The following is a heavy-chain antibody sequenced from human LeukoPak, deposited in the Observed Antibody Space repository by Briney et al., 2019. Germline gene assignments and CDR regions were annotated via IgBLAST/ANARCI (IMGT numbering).Heavy chain of an antibody. CDR3: ARESSRTGAFDI. CDR2: IYSGGST. Sequence: GGSLRLSCATSGFTVSSNYMSWVPQAPGKGLEWVSVIYSGGSTYYADSVKGRFTISKDNSKNTLYLQMNSLRAEDTAVYYCARESSRTGAFDIWGQGTMVTVSS. CDR1: GFTVSSNY. V-gene: IGHV3-53*05. D-gene: IGHD2-2*01. J-gene: IGHJ3*02.